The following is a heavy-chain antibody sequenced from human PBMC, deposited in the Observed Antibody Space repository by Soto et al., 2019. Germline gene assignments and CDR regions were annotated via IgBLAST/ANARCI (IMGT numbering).Heavy chain of an antibody. D-gene: IGHD6-19*01. CDR1: GGTFNSYA. CDR2: IIPIYRST. V-gene: IGHV1-69*06. J-gene: IGHJ2*01. Sequence: QVQLVQSGAEVKKPGSSVKVSCKASGGTFNSYALTWVRQAPGHGLEWMGGIIPIYRSTNYAQKFQGTVSITAYRSTSTAYMELSSLRSDDTAVYYCAGVLHPPYSSGLRSLYLDFDLWGRGTVVSGSS. CDR3: AGVLHPPYSSGLRSLYLDFDL.